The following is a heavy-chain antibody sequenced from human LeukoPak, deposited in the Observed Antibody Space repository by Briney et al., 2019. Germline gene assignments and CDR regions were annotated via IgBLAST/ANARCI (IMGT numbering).Heavy chain of an antibody. CDR2: VSYDGSTT. CDR3: ARGFSYGSSLHY. J-gene: IGHJ4*02. V-gene: IGHV3-30-3*01. D-gene: IGHD5-18*01. Sequence: GGSLRLSCAASGFTFSAYVMHWVRQAPGKGLDWVALVSYDGSTTYYSDSVKGRFTVSRDNSKNTVYLEMNSLRPEDTALYYCARGFSYGSSLHYWGLGTLVTVSS. CDR1: GFTFSAYV.